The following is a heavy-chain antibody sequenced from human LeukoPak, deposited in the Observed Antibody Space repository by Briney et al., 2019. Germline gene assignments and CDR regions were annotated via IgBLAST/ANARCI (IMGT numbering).Heavy chain of an antibody. V-gene: IGHV3-30-3*01. Sequence: GGPLRLSCGASGFTLSSYAMHCVREAPGKGRVGVAVISYDGSNKYYADYVKGRFTISRDNAKITLYLQMSSRRGEGTFVYYCARDQDSSSWYAYYYYGMDVWGQGTTVTVSS. CDR2: ISYDGSNK. CDR1: GFTLSSYA. D-gene: IGHD6-13*01. CDR3: ARDQDSSSWYAYYYYGMDV. J-gene: IGHJ6*02.